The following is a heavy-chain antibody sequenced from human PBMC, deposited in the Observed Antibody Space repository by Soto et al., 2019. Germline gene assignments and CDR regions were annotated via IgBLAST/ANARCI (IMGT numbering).Heavy chain of an antibody. V-gene: IGHV3-7*03. D-gene: IGHD3-16*01. CDR2: IKQDGSEK. Sequence: GGSLRRSCAASGFTFSSYLMSWVRQAPGKGLEWVANIKQDGSEKYYVDSVKGRFTISRDNAKNSLYLQMNSLRAEDTAVYYCARDGGYLDFDYWGQGTLVTVSS. CDR3: ARDGGYLDFDY. CDR1: GFTFSSYL. J-gene: IGHJ4*02.